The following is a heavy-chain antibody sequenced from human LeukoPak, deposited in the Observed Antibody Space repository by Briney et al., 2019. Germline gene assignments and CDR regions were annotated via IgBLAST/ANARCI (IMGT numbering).Heavy chain of an antibody. CDR1: GGSISSYY. CDR2: IYTSGST. D-gene: IGHD3-9*01. Sequence: PSETLSLTCNVSGGSISSYYWSWIRQPAGKGLEWIGRIYTSGSTNYNPSLKSRVTISVDTSKNQFSLKLSSVTAADTAVYYCARVRGLRYFDWLLPHGGYYFDYWGQGTLVTVSS. J-gene: IGHJ4*02. V-gene: IGHV4-4*07. CDR3: ARVRGLRYFDWLLPHGGYYFDY.